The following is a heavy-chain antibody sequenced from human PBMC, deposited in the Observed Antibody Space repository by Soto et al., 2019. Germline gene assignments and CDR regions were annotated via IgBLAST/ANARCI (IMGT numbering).Heavy chain of an antibody. D-gene: IGHD4-17*01. CDR2: INPNSGGT. Sequence: VASVKVSCKASGYTFTGYYMHWVRQAPGRGLEWMGWINPNSGGTNYAQKFQGWVTKTRDTSISTAYMELSRLRSDDTAVYYCARSTTRSGTVTTGYYYMDVWGKGTTVTVSS. V-gene: IGHV1-2*04. CDR1: GYTFTGYY. CDR3: ARSTTRSGTVTTGYYYMDV. J-gene: IGHJ6*03.